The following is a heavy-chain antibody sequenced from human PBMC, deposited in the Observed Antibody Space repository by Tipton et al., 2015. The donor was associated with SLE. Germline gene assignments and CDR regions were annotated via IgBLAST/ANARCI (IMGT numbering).Heavy chain of an antibody. Sequence: VQLVQSGAEVKKPGESLKISCKGSGCSFTNYWIGWVRQMPGKGLEWMGIIYPGDSDTRYSPSFQGQVTLSADKSISTAYLQWSSLKASDTAMYYCARRRYYYDSDGYYYAFFDFWGQGTLVTVSS. CDR1: GCSFTNYW. V-gene: IGHV5-51*03. D-gene: IGHD3-22*01. J-gene: IGHJ4*02. CDR2: IYPGDSDT. CDR3: ARRRYYYDSDGYYYAFFDF.